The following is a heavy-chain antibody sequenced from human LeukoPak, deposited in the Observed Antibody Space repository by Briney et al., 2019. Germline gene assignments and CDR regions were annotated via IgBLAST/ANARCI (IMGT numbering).Heavy chain of an antibody. D-gene: IGHD3-3*01. V-gene: IGHV3-49*03. CDR2: IRGKAYGGTT. J-gene: IGHJ4*02. CDR1: GFTFGDYV. CDR3: TRGSDTIFGVSRDGFDY. Sequence: PGGSLRLSCTASGFTFGDYVMSWFRQAPGKGLEWVGFIRGKAYGGTTEYAASVKGKFIISRDDSKSIAYLQMYSLKSEDTAVYYCTRGSDTIFGVSRDGFDYWGQGTLVTVSS.